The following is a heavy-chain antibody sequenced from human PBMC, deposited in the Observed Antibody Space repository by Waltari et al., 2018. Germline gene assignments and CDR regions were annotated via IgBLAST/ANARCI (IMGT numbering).Heavy chain of an antibody. CDR3: ARDEATLGSSWSYWYFDL. CDR1: GFTFDDYG. J-gene: IGHJ2*01. V-gene: IGHV3-20*01. CDR2: INWNGGST. D-gene: IGHD6-13*01. Sequence: EVQLVESGGGVVRPGGSLRLSCAASGFTFDDYGMSWVRPAPGKGLEWVSGINWNGGSTGYADSVKGRFTISRDNAKNSLYLQMNSLRAEDTALYHYARDEATLGSSWSYWYFDLWGRGTLVTVSS.